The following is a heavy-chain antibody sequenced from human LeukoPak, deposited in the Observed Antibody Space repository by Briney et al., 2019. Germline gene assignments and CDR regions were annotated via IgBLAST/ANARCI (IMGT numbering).Heavy chain of an antibody. CDR2: ISYDGSNK. J-gene: IGHJ3*02. CDR3: ASARGVKDAFDI. CDR1: GFTFSSYA. V-gene: IGHV3-30-3*01. D-gene: IGHD2-8*02. Sequence: QPGGSLRLXCAASGFTFSSYAMHWVRQAPGKGLEWVAVISYDGSNKYYADSVKGRFTISRDNSKNTLYLQMNSLRAEDTAVYYCASARGVKDAFDIWGQGTMVTVSS.